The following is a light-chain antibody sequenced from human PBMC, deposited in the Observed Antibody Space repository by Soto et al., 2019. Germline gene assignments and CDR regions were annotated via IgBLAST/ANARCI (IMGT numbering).Light chain of an antibody. CDR2: GAS. V-gene: IGKV3-20*01. CDR1: QSVSSSY. CDR3: QLYGSSRCT. J-gene: IGKJ1*01. Sequence: EIVLTQSPGTLSLSPGERATLSCRASQSVSSSYLAWYQQKPGQAPRLLIYGASTRATGIPDRFSGSGSGTDFTLTISRLEPEDFAVYYCQLYGSSRCTFGQGTKVEIK.